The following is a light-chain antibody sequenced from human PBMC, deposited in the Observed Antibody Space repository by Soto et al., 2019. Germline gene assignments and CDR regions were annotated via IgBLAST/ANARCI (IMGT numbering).Light chain of an antibody. J-gene: IGKJ2*01. CDR2: AAS. CDR3: QQYGNSPRT. CDR1: QSVNSKF. Sequence: EIVLTQSPGTLSLSPGERATLSCRASQSVNSKFLAWYQHKPGQAPRLLMYAASSRATGIPDRFSGSVSGTDFTLTISTLEHEDFAVYYGQQYGNSPRTVGQGAKLEIK. V-gene: IGKV3-20*01.